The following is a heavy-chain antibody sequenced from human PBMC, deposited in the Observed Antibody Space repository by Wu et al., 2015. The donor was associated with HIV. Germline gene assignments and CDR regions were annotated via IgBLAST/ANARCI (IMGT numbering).Heavy chain of an antibody. V-gene: IGHV1-69*13. J-gene: IGHJ3*01. CDR2: IIPVFGTT. CDR1: GGTFSSDA. Sequence: QVQLVQSGAEVKEPGSSVRVSCKASGGTFSSDAVSWVRQAPGQGLEWMGKIIPVFGTTKYAQNFQGRVTISADESTRTVFMELSSLRSEDTAVYYCARDHRGYYDSSGYSQVWGQGTSGHRLF. CDR3: ARDHRGYYDSSGYSQV. D-gene: IGHD3-22*01.